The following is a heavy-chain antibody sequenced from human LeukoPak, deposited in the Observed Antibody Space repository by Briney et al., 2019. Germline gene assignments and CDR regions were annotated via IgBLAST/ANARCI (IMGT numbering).Heavy chain of an antibody. CDR2: IYYSGST. D-gene: IGHD3-16*01. J-gene: IGHJ4*02. Sequence: SETLSLTCTVSGGSISSYYWSWIRQPPGKGLEWIGYIYYSGSTYYNPSLKSRVTISVDTSKNQFSLKLSSVTAADTAVYYCARNGGSNTYDYWGQGTLVTVSS. V-gene: IGHV4-59*08. CDR3: ARNGGSNTYDY. CDR1: GGSISSYY.